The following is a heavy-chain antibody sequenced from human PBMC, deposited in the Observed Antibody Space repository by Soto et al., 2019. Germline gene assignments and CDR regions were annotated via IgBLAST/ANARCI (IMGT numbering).Heavy chain of an antibody. CDR1: GFTFSSYP. J-gene: IGHJ4*02. CDR2: ISNDGRDK. CDR3: ARDLNIAAAGYYFDY. D-gene: IGHD6-13*01. V-gene: IGHV3-30*04. Sequence: GGSLRLSCAASGFTFSSYPMHWVRRAPGKGLEWVAVISNDGRDKHHADSVKGRFTISRDNSKNTLYLQMNSLRPEDTAVYYCARDLNIAAAGYYFDYWGQGTLVTVSS.